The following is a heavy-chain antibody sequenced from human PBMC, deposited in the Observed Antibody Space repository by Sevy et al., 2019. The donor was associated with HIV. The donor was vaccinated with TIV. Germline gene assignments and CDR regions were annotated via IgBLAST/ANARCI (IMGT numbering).Heavy chain of an antibody. J-gene: IGHJ5*02. CDR1: GYTFTSYP. CDR3: ARGRITGITVPRTWLDP. Sequence: ASVKVSCKASGYTFTSYPMNWVRQAPGQGLEWMGWINTKTGNPTYAQGFTGRLVFSLDTSVTTAYLQISSLKAEDTAVYYCARGRITGITVPRTWLDPWGQGTLVTVSS. CDR2: INTKTGNP. D-gene: IGHD1-7*01. V-gene: IGHV7-4-1*02.